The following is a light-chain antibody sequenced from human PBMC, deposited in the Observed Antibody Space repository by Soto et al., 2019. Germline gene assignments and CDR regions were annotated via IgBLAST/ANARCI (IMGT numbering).Light chain of an antibody. CDR3: QQYHHLPIT. CDR1: QAISVS. Sequence: DLQMTQSPSSLSASVGDEVTITCQATQAISVSLNWYQHQPGRAPRLLIYDIYHLQTGDPSRFSGSGSGTEFILTIRNLQPEDVGAYYCQQYHHLPITFGGGTKVDI. CDR2: DIY. J-gene: IGKJ4*01. V-gene: IGKV1-33*01.